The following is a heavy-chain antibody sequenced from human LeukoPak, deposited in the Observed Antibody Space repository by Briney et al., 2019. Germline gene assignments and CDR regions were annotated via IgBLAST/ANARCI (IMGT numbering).Heavy chain of an antibody. CDR1: GGSISSYY. CDR2: IYYSGST. J-gene: IGHJ3*02. CDR3: AREKRSTVTTWDGSDAFDI. D-gene: IGHD4-17*01. V-gene: IGHV4-59*01. Sequence: SETLSLTCTVSGGSISSYYWSWIRQPPGKGLEWIGYIYYSGSTNYNPSLKSRVTISVDTSKNQFSLKLSSVTAADTAMYYCAREKRSTVTTWDGSDAFDIWGQGTMVTVSS.